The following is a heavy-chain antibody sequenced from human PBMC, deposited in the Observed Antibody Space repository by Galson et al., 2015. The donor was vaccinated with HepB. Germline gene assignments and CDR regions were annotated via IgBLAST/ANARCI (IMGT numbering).Heavy chain of an antibody. CDR3: ATGYYYYYAMDV. CDR2: ISYSGNT. CDR1: GGSIRSDY. Sequence: ETLSLTCSVSGGSIRSDYWSWIRQPPGKGLEWIGYISYSGNTDYNPSLKTRVTISVDTSKNQLSLKLTSVTAADTAVYYCATGYYYYYAMDVWGQGTTVTVSS. J-gene: IGHJ6*02. V-gene: IGHV4-59*01.